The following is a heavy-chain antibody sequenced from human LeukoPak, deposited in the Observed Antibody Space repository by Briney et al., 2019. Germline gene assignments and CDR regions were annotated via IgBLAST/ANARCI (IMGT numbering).Heavy chain of an antibody. Sequence: PSQTLSLTCTVSGGSISSGSYYWSWVRQPAGKGLEWIGRIYTSGSTNYNPSLKSRVTISVDTSKNQFSLKLSSVTAADTAVYYCARVSYDSSGYYSSSRRGDWFDPWGQGTLVTVSS. V-gene: IGHV4-61*02. D-gene: IGHD3-22*01. CDR2: IYTSGST. J-gene: IGHJ5*02. CDR1: GGSISSGSYY. CDR3: ARVSYDSSGYYSSSRRGDWFDP.